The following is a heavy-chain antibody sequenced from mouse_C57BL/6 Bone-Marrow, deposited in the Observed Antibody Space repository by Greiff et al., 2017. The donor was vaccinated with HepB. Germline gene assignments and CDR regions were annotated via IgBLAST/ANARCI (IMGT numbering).Heavy chain of an antibody. CDR2: IDPSDSYT. V-gene: IGHV1-59*01. CDR1: GYTFTSYW. Sequence: QVQLQQPGAELVRPGTSVKLSCKASGYTFTSYWMHWVKQRPGQGLEWIGVIDPSDSYTNYNQKFKGKATLTVDTSSSTDYMQLSSLTSEDSAVYYCAREDYAPYYFDYWGQGTTLTVSS. CDR3: AREDYAPYYFDY. D-gene: IGHD2-4*01. J-gene: IGHJ2*01.